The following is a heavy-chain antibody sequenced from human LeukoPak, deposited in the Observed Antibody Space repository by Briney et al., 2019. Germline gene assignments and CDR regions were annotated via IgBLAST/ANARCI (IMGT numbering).Heavy chain of an antibody. Sequence: GASVKVSCKASGYTFTSYGISWVRQAPGQGLEWMGWISAYNGNTNYAQKLQGRVTMTTDTSTSTAYMELRSLRSDDTAVYYCARAGPTGYCSSTSCLDYWGLGTLVTVSS. CDR3: ARAGPTGYCSSTSCLDY. V-gene: IGHV1-18*01. CDR2: ISAYNGNT. CDR1: GYTFTSYG. J-gene: IGHJ4*02. D-gene: IGHD2-2*01.